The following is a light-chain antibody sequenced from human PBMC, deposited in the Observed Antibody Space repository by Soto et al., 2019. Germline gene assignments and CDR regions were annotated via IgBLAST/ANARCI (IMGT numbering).Light chain of an antibody. CDR1: SSDVGGYNY. J-gene: IGLJ1*01. CDR2: DVS. CDR3: CSYAGSYTSYCV. V-gene: IGLV2-11*01. Sequence: QSVLTQPRSVSGSPGQSVTISCTGTSSDVGGYNYVSWYQQHPGKAPKLMIYDVSKRPSGVPDRFSGSKSGNTASLTISGLQAEDEADYYCCSYAGSYTSYCVFGTGTKLTVL.